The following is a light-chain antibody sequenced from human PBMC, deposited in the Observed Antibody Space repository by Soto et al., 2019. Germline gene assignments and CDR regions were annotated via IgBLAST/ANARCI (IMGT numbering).Light chain of an antibody. V-gene: IGLV2-23*02. CDR3: CSYAGSNTLV. CDR1: TSDVGNYNL. J-gene: IGLJ2*01. Sequence: QSVLTQPASVSGSPGQSITISCTGTTSDVGNYNLVSWYQQYPGKAPKLIIYEVTKRPSGVSTRFSGSKSGNTASLTISGLQPEDEADYYCCSYAGSNTLVFGGGTKVTVL. CDR2: EVT.